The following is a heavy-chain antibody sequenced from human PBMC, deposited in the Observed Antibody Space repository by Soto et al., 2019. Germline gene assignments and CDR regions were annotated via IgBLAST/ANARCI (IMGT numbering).Heavy chain of an antibody. Sequence: PGGSLRLSCAASGFTFQDYGMHWVRQVPGKGLEWVSGISWNSGGTGYADSVKGRFSISRDNAKNTLYLQMNSLRAEDTAVYYCAKDRAEWGSYDYWGQGILVTVSS. CDR3: AKDRAEWGSYDY. CDR1: GFTFQDYG. J-gene: IGHJ4*02. V-gene: IGHV3-9*01. CDR2: ISWNSGGT. D-gene: IGHD7-27*01.